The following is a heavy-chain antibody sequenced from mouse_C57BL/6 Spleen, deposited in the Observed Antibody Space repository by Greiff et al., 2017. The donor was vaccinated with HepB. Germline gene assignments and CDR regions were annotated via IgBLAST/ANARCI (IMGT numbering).Heavy chain of an antibody. CDR2: IHPSDSDT. Sequence: QVQLQQPGAELVKPGASVKVSCKASGYTFTSYWMHWVKQRPGQGLEWIGRIHPSDSDTNYNQKFKGKATLTVDKSSSTDYLQISSLTSEDSAVYYCAIPLYYYGSSYWYFDVWGTGTTVTVSS. CDR3: AIPLYYYGSSYWYFDV. V-gene: IGHV1-74*01. D-gene: IGHD1-1*01. CDR1: GYTFTSYW. J-gene: IGHJ1*03.